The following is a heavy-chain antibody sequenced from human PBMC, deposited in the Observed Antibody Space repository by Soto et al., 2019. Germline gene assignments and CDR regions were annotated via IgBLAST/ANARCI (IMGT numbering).Heavy chain of an antibody. CDR3: AKDSGPDIVVVPAAPLDY. CDR1: GFTFSSYG. D-gene: IGHD2-2*01. CDR2: ISYDGSNK. Sequence: GGSLRLSCAASGFTFSSYGMHWVRQAPGKGLEWVAVISYDGSNKYYADSVKGRFTISRDNSKNTLYLQMNSLRAEDTAVYYCAKDSGPDIVVVPAAPLDYWGQGTLVTVSS. J-gene: IGHJ4*02. V-gene: IGHV3-30*18.